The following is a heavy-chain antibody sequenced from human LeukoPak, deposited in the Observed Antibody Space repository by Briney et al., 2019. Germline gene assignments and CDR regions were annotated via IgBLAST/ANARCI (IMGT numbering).Heavy chain of an antibody. CDR1: GYKLTNNW. Sequence: GESLKISCKISGYKLTNNWIGWVRQVPGKGLEWMGLIYSPSFQGQVTLSVDASISTAYLQLSGLRASDTAIYYCVRFALTSXXDHXXXGTXVTVSS. J-gene: IGHJ5*02. V-gene: IGHV5-51*01. CDR2: IY. D-gene: IGHD2-2*01. CDR3: VRFALTSXXDH.